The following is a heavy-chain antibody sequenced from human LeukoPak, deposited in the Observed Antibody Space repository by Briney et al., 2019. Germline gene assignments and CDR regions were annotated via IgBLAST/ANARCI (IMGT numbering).Heavy chain of an antibody. CDR3: ARQAYRGSQKLI. V-gene: IGHV4-39*01. J-gene: IGHJ4*02. CDR1: GASISSSSYY. D-gene: IGHD3-16*01. CDR2: IYYTGST. Sequence: SETLSLTCSVSGASISSSSYYWGWIRQPPGKGLEWIGSIYYTGSTYYNPSLKNRLTISVDTSKNQLSLKLSSVTAADTAVYYCARQAYRGSQKLIWGQRTLVTVSS.